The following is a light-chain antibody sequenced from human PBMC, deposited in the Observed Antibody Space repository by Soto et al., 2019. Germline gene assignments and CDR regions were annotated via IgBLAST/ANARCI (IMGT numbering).Light chain of an antibody. CDR2: DVS. V-gene: IGLV2-14*03. J-gene: IGLJ1*01. CDR3: SSYASSSTVYV. Sequence: QSVLAQPASVSGSPGQSITISCTGTSSDVGYFDYVSWYQQHPGKAPKLMIFDVSDRSSGVSDRFSGSKSGSTASLTISGLQAEDEADYYCSSYASSSTVYVFGTGTKVTVL. CDR1: SSDVGYFDY.